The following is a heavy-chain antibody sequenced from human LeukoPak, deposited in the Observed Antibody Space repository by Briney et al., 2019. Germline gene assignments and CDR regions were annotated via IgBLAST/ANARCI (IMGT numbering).Heavy chain of an antibody. V-gene: IGHV1-69*04. CDR3: ARDLKGTITMVRGVIRTINWFDP. Sequence: SVQVSCNASGGTFPSYAISWVRQAPGQGLEWMGRIIPILGIANYAQKFQGRVTITADKSTSTAYMELSSLRSEDTAVYYCARDLKGTITMVRGVIRTINWFDPWGQGTLVTVSS. J-gene: IGHJ5*02. CDR2: IIPILGIA. D-gene: IGHD3-10*01. CDR1: GGTFPSYA.